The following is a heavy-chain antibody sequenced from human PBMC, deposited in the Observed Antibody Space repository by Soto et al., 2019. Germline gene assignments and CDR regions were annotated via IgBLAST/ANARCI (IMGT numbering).Heavy chain of an antibody. J-gene: IGHJ5*01. CDR3: ARHSASWQWFDY. D-gene: IGHD1-26*01. V-gene: IGHV4-31*03. Sequence: QVQLQEWGPGLGKPSQTLSLTCSFSGGSISRGGYYWSWIRQHPEKGLEWIGYIYYSGSTNYNPSLKSRVIISVDTSSNRFSLDLRSVTAADTAIYYCARHSASWQWFDYWGQGTLVTVSS. CDR2: IYYSGST. CDR1: GGSISRGGYY.